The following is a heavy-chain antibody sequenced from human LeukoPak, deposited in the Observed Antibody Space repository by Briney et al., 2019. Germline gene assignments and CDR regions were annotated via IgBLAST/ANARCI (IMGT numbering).Heavy chain of an antibody. CDR3: AREIGLYYYDSSGDAFDI. CDR1: GYTFTSYY. J-gene: IGHJ3*02. CDR2: INPNSGGT. D-gene: IGHD3-22*01. V-gene: IGHV1-2*02. Sequence: ASVKVSCKASGYTFTSYYMHWVRQAPGQGLEWMGWINPNSGGTNYAQKFQGRVTMTRDTSISTAYMELSRLRSDDTAVYYCAREIGLYYYDSSGDAFDIWGQGTMVTVSS.